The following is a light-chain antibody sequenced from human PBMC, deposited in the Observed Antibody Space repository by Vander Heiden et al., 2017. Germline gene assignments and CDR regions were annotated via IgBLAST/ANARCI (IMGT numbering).Light chain of an antibody. CDR3: QQYNSYLYT. J-gene: IGKJ2*01. CDR2: KAS. CDR1: RTIYSW. Sequence: ETQMTQSPSTLSASVGDRVTITCRASRTIYSWLAWYQQKPGKAPKVLIHKASTLESGVPSRFSGSGSGTEFTLTISNLQPEDCGTYYCQQYNSYLYTFGQGTKVEIK. V-gene: IGKV1-5*03.